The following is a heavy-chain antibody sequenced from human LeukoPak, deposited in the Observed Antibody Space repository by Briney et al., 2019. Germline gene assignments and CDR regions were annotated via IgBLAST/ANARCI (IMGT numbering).Heavy chain of an antibody. CDR3: ARDNWNYGSSMDV. CDR1: GGSVSSYY. CDR2: IYYSGST. Sequence: SETLSLTCTVSGGSVSSYYWSWIRQPPGKGLEWIGYIYYSGSTNYNPSLKSRVTISVDTSKNQFSLKLSSVTVADTAVYHCARDNWNYGSSMDVWGQGTTVTVSS. V-gene: IGHV4-59*02. D-gene: IGHD1-7*01. J-gene: IGHJ6*02.